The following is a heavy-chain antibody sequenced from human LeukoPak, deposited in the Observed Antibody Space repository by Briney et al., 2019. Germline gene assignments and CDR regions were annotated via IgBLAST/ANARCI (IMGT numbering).Heavy chain of an antibody. CDR1: YESISSSSHY. Sequence: PSETLSLTCTVSYESISSSSHYWGWIRRPPGKGLEWIGSIDSRRNIHSNPSLDSRATISVDTSKNQFSLKLSSVTAADTAVYYCARTKYCFDSSDYFFFDPWGQGILVTVSS. CDR3: ARTKYCFDSSDYFFFDP. D-gene: IGHD3-22*01. V-gene: IGHV4-39*01. CDR2: IDSRRNI. J-gene: IGHJ5*02.